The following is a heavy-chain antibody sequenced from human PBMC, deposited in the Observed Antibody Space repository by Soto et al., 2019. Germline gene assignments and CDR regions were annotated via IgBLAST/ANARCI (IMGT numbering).Heavy chain of an antibody. CDR2: IYYSGST. Sequence: SETLSLTCTVSAGSSNSYYWSWIRQPPGKGLEWIGRIYYSGSTNYNPSLKSRVTISVDRSKNQFSLKLSSVTAADTAVYYCARGSGPNDAFDIWGQGTMVTVSS. J-gene: IGHJ3*02. CDR3: ARGSGPNDAFDI. V-gene: IGHV4-59*01. D-gene: IGHD2-15*01. CDR1: AGSSNSYY.